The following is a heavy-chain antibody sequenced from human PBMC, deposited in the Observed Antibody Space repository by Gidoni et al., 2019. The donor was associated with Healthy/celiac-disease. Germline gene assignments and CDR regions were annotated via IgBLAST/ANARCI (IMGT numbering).Heavy chain of an antibody. Sequence: QVQRVESGGGVVLPGSCLRLSCAASAFTFRSYAMHWVRQAPGKGLEWVAVISYDGSNKYYADSVKGRFTISRDNSKNTLYLQMNSLRAEDTAVYYCARDGYSSSWYYPDYWGQGTLVTVSS. CDR3: ARDGYSSSWYYPDY. V-gene: IGHV3-30-3*01. CDR1: AFTFRSYA. J-gene: IGHJ4*02. D-gene: IGHD6-13*01. CDR2: ISYDGSNK.